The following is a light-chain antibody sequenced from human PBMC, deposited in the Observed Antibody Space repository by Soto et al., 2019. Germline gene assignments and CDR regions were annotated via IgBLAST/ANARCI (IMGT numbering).Light chain of an antibody. J-gene: IGKJ3*01. CDR3: QQRSNWPLT. Sequence: EIVLTQSPATLSLSPGGRATLSCRASQSVSTYLAWFQQKPGQAPRLLVYDASHRATGIPARFSGSGSGTDFTLTISSLEPEDFAVYYCQQRSNWPLTFGPGTKVDNK. V-gene: IGKV3-11*01. CDR1: QSVSTY. CDR2: DAS.